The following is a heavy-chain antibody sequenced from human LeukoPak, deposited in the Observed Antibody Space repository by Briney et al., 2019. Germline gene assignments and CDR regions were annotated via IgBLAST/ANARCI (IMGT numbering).Heavy chain of an antibody. V-gene: IGHV1-18*01. Sequence: ASVTVSCKASGYTFTSYGISWVRQAPGQGLEWMGWISAYNGNTNYAQKLQGRVTMTTDTSTSTAYMELRSLRSDDTAVYYCARDIQWLRLGHAFDIWGQGTMVTVSS. CDR3: ARDIQWLRLGHAFDI. CDR2: ISAYNGNT. D-gene: IGHD5-12*01. J-gene: IGHJ3*02. CDR1: GYTFTSYG.